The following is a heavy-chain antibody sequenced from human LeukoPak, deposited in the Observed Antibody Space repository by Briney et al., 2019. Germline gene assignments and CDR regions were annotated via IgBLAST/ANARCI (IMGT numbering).Heavy chain of an antibody. D-gene: IGHD6-19*01. CDR1: GFTFSSYA. CDR3: ARPTPSFSSGWYNPYFDY. J-gene: IGHJ4*02. CDR2: ISYDGNNK. V-gene: IGHV3-30*04. Sequence: PGRSLILSCSASGFTFSSYAMHWARQAPGKGLDWVAVISYDGNNKYYADSVKGRFTISRDNSKNTLYLQMNSLRAEDTAVYYCARPTPSFSSGWYNPYFDYWGQGTLVTVSS.